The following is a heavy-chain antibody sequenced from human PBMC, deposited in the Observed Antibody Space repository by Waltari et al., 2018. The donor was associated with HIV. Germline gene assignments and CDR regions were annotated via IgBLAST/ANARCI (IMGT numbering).Heavy chain of an antibody. CDR3: ARAVVGGYDLGNNWFDP. CDR2: LYTSGST. D-gene: IGHD5-12*01. CDR1: GGSISSGSYH. J-gene: IGHJ5*02. V-gene: IGHV4-61*02. Sequence: QVQLQESGPGLVKPSQTLSLTCPVSGGSISSGSYHWRWIRQPAGKGLEWIGRLYTSGSTDYNPSLKSRATISGDTSKNQFSLKLSSVTAADTAVYYCARAVVGGYDLGNNWFDPWGQGTLVTVSS.